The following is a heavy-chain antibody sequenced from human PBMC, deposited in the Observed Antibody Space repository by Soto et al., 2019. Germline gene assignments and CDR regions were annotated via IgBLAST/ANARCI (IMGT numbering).Heavy chain of an antibody. V-gene: IGHV1-69*04. Sequence: SVKVSCKASGGTFSSYTISWVRQAPGQGLEWMGRIIPILGIANYAQKFQGRVTITADKSTSTAYMELSSLRSEDTAVYYCARDSGTGVVVVAATPNWFDPWGQGTLVTVSS. CDR1: GGTFSSYT. D-gene: IGHD2-15*01. CDR2: IIPILGIA. CDR3: ARDSGTGVVVVAATPNWFDP. J-gene: IGHJ5*02.